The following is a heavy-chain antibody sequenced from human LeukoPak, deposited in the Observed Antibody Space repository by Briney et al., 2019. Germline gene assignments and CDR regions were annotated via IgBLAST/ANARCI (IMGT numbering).Heavy chain of an antibody. Sequence: SETLSLTCTVSGGSISRGGYFCRWTRQHPGKGLEWILYIYYSGSTYYHPSLKSRVTIPVETPKNQFSLKLSSVTAADTAVYYCASGSYDFWSGPLYFDYWGQGTLGTVSS. D-gene: IGHD3-3*01. CDR1: GGSISRGGYF. V-gene: IGHV4-31*03. CDR3: ASGSYDFWSGPLYFDY. CDR2: IYYSGST. J-gene: IGHJ4*02.